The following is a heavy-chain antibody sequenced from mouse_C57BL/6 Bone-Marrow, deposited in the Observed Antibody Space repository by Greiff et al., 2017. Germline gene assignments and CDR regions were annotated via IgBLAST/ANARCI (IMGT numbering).Heavy chain of an antibody. CDR3: TTGNYYGSKFAY. Sequence: VHVKQSGAELVRPGASVKLSCTASGFNIKDDYMHWVKQRPEQGLEWIGWIDPENGDTEYASKFQGKATITADTSSNTAYLQLSSLTSEDTAVYYCTTGNYYGSKFAYWGQGTLVTVSA. V-gene: IGHV14-4*01. J-gene: IGHJ3*01. D-gene: IGHD1-1*01. CDR1: GFNIKDDY. CDR2: IDPENGDT.